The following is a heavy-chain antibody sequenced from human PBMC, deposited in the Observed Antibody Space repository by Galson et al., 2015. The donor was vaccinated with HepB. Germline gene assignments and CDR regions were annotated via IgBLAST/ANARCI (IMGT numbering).Heavy chain of an antibody. D-gene: IGHD3-3*01. CDR1: GSSITSGDYY. J-gene: IGHJ4*02. CDR2: IYRSGST. V-gene: IGHV4-30-4*01. Sequence: TLSLTCTVSGSSITSGDYYWSWIRQPPGKGLEWIGYIYRSGSTYYNPSLQTRLIISIDTSQNQFSLKLTSVTAADTAVYYCARGLVVWRTLDYWGQGTLVTVSS. CDR3: ARGLVVWRTLDY.